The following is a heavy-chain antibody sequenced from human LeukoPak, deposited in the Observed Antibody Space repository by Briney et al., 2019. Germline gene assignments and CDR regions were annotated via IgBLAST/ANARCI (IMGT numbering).Heavy chain of an antibody. V-gene: IGHV3-74*01. Sequence: GGSLRLSCAASGFTFSSYWMHWVRQGPGKGLVWVSRINSDGSSTSYADSVKGRFTISRDNAKNTLYLQMNSLRAEATAVYFCARDRGDGYYLLDYWGQGTLVTVSS. CDR3: ARDRGDGYYLLDY. CDR2: INSDGSST. CDR1: GFTFSSYW. D-gene: IGHD5-24*01. J-gene: IGHJ4*02.